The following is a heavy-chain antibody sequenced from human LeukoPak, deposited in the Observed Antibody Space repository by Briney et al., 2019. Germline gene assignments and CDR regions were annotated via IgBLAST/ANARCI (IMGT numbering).Heavy chain of an antibody. D-gene: IGHD3-22*01. CDR3: ARTKGGYYSHDAFDI. V-gene: IGHV3-74*01. Sequence: GGSLRLSCAASGFTFSSYWMHWVRQAPGKGLVWVSRIYSDGISTSYADSVKGRFTISRDNAKNTLYLQMNSLRAEDTAVYYCARTKGGYYSHDAFDIWGQGTMVTVSS. J-gene: IGHJ3*02. CDR1: GFTFSSYW. CDR2: IYSDGIST.